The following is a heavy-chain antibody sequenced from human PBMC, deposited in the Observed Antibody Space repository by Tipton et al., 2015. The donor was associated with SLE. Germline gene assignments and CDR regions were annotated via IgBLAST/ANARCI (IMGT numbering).Heavy chain of an antibody. CDR3: ARGPRYSSSWSRYAFDI. J-gene: IGHJ3*02. V-gene: IGHV4-59*01. D-gene: IGHD6-13*01. CDR2: IYYSGST. Sequence: TLSLTCTVSGGSISSYYWSWIRQPPGKGLEWIGYIYYSGSTNYNPSLKSRVTISVDTSKNQFSLKLSSVTAADTAVYYCARGPRYSSSWSRYAFDIWGQGTTVTVSS. CDR1: GGSISSYY.